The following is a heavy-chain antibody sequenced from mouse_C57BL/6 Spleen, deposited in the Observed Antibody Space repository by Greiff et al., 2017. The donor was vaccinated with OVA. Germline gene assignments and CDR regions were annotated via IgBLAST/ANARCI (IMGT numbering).Heavy chain of an antibody. V-gene: IGHV1-69*01. Sequence: QVQLQQPGAELVMPGASVKLSCKASGYTFTSYWMHWVKQRPGQGLEWIGEIDPSDSYTNYNQKFKGKSTLTVDKSSSTAYMQLSSLTSEDSAVYYCARYYGGYFDVWGTGTTVTVSS. CDR2: IDPSDSYT. J-gene: IGHJ1*03. D-gene: IGHD1-1*01. CDR3: ARYYGGYFDV. CDR1: GYTFTSYW.